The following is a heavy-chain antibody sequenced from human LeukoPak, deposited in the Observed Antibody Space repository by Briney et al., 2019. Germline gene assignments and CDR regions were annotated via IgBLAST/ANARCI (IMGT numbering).Heavy chain of an antibody. CDR3: ARVGYYDSSGF. CDR2: ISSSGSTI. CDR1: GFIFSSYD. V-gene: IGHV3-48*03. D-gene: IGHD3-22*01. Sequence: PGGSLRLSCAASGFIFSSYDMNWLRQAPGKGLESISYISSSGSTIYYADSVKGRFTISRDNAENSLYLQMNSLRAEDTAVYYCARVGYYDSSGFWGQGTLVTVSS. J-gene: IGHJ4*02.